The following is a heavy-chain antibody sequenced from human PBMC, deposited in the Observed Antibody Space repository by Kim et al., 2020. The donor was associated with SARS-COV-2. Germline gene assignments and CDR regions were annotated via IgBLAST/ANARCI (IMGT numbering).Heavy chain of an antibody. CDR3: ARGLFEGYCSGGSCYSHAFDI. J-gene: IGHJ3*02. CDR2: IIPIFGTA. D-gene: IGHD2-15*01. Sequence: SVKVSCKASGGTFSSYAISWVRQAPGQGLEWMGGIIPIFGTANYAQKFQGRVTITADESTSTAYMELSSLRSEDTAVYYCARGLFEGYCSGGSCYSHAFDIWGQGTMVTVSS. CDR1: GGTFSSYA. V-gene: IGHV1-69*13.